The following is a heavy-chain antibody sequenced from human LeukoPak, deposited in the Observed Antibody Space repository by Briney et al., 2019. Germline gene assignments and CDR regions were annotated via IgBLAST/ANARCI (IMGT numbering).Heavy chain of an antibody. CDR3: AKKGRYYDSSGYYSLDY. CDR1: GLTFSSYA. Sequence: GGSLRLSCAASGLTFSSYAMSWVRQAPGKGLEWVSAISGSGGSTYYADSVKGRFTISRDNSKNTLYLQMNSLRAEDTAVYYCAKKGRYYDSSGYYSLDYWGQGTLVTVSS. V-gene: IGHV3-23*01. CDR2: ISGSGGST. J-gene: IGHJ4*02. D-gene: IGHD3-22*01.